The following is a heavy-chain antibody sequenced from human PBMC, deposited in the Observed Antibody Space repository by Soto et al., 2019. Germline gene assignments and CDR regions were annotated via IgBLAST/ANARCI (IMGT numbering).Heavy chain of an antibody. V-gene: IGHV3-7*01. J-gene: IGHJ3*02. CDR1: GFTLSSYW. CDR2: IKQDGSEK. Sequence: PGGSLRLSCAASGFTLSSYWMSWVRQAPGKGLEWVANIKQDGSEKYYVDSVKGRFTISRDNAKNSLYLQMNSLRAEDTAVYYCARERITMVRGVINSNDAFDIWGQGTMVTVSS. D-gene: IGHD3-10*01. CDR3: ARERITMVRGVINSNDAFDI.